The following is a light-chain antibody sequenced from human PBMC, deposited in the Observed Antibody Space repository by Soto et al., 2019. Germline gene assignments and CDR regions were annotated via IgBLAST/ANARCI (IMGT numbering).Light chain of an antibody. CDR1: SSDVGGYNY. Sequence: QSALTQPASVSGSPGQSITISCTGTSSDVGGYNYVSWYQQYPGKAPKFMIYEVSNRPSGVSNRFSGSKSGNTASLTISGLQAEDEADYYCSSYTSNSTWVFGGGTKLTV. CDR2: EVS. V-gene: IGLV2-14*01. J-gene: IGLJ3*02. CDR3: SSYTSNSTWV.